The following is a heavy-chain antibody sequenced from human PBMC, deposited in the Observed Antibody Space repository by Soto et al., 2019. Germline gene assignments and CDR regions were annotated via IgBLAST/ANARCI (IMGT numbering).Heavy chain of an antibody. Sequence: QVQLVESGGGVVQPGRSLRLSCAASGFTFSSYGMHWVRQAPGKGLEWVAVISYDGSNKYYADSVKGRFTISRDNSKNTLYLQMNSLRAGDTAVYYCAKDGSPPDYYDSSGYYYDFDYWGQGTLVTVSS. CDR1: GFTFSSYG. J-gene: IGHJ4*02. CDR2: ISYDGSNK. CDR3: AKDGSPPDYYDSSGYYYDFDY. D-gene: IGHD3-22*01. V-gene: IGHV3-30*18.